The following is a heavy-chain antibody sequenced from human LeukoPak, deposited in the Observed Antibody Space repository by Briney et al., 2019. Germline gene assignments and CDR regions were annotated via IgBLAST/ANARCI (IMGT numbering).Heavy chain of an antibody. J-gene: IGHJ3*01. CDR3: AKVLYGAHDAFDL. CDR1: GFMFSNYA. CDR2: IGGSGDNT. D-gene: IGHD4-17*01. V-gene: IGHV3-23*01. Sequence: GGSLRLSCAASGFMFSNYAMSWVRQAQGRLECVTIIGGSGDNTFYADSVKGRFTISRDNSKNTLYLQMNNLEIEDTALYYCAKVLYGAHDAFDLWAKGQWSPSLQ.